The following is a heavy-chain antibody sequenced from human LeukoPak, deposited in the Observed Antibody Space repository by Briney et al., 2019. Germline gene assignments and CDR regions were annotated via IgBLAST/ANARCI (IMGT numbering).Heavy chain of an antibody. CDR1: GFTVSSNY. Sequence: GGSLRLSCAASGFTVSSNYMSWVRQAPGKGLEWVSVIYSGGSTYYADSMKGRFTISRDNSKNTLYLQMNSLRAEDTAVYYCARALAYCGGDCYWEDDAFDIWGQGTMVTVSS. D-gene: IGHD2-21*02. CDR3: ARALAYCGGDCYWEDDAFDI. J-gene: IGHJ3*02. CDR2: IYSGGST. V-gene: IGHV3-66*01.